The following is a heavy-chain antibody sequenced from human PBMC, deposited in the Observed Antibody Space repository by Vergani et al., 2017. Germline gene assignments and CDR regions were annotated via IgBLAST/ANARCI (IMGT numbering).Heavy chain of an antibody. CDR3: AKIREYQLLFHNWFDP. CDR1: GFTFSSYS. V-gene: IGHV3-21*04. CDR2: ISSSSSTI. D-gene: IGHD2-2*01. J-gene: IGHJ5*02. Sequence: VQLVESGGGLVKPGGSLRLSCAASGFTFSSYSMNWVRQAPGKGLEWVSSISSSSSTIYYADSVKGRFTISRDNAKNSLYLQMNSLRAEDTAVYYCAKIREYQLLFHNWFDPWGQGTLVTVSS.